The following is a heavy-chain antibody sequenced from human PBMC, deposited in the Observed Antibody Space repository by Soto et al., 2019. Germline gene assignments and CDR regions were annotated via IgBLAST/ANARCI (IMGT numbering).Heavy chain of an antibody. D-gene: IGHD2-2*01. CDR3: ARGSLVREVEVVPAARDYYYGMGV. Sequence: AGGSLRLSCAASGFTFSSYWMHWVRQAPGKGLVWVSRINSDGSSTSYADSVKGRFTISRDNAKNTLYLQMNSLRAEDTAVYYSARGSLVREVEVVPAARDYYYGMGVWGQGTTGTVSS. CDR1: GFTFSSYW. J-gene: IGHJ6*02. CDR2: INSDGSST. V-gene: IGHV3-74*01.